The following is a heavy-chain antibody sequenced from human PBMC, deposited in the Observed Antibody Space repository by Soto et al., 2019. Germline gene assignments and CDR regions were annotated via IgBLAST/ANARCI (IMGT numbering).Heavy chain of an antibody. D-gene: IGHD6-19*01. Sequence: SLRFSCAASGFTFSSYAMHWVRQAPGKGLEWVAVISYDGSNKYYADSVKGRFTISRDNSKNTLYLQMNSLRAEDTAVYYCAKIAVADFDYWGQGTLVTVSS. CDR3: AKIAVADFDY. V-gene: IGHV3-30-3*01. CDR1: GFTFSSYA. CDR2: ISYDGSNK. J-gene: IGHJ4*02.